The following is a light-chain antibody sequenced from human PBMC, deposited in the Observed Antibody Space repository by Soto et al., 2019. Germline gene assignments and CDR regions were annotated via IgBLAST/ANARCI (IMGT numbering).Light chain of an antibody. J-gene: IGKJ1*01. CDR3: QQYNNWPPWT. CDR1: QSVSNN. CDR2: GAS. V-gene: IGKV3-15*01. Sequence: EIVMMQSPATLYVSPGVRATHSCMARQSVSNNLAWYQQKPCQAPRLHIYGASTRATRIPARFSGSWSGTEFTLTISSLQSEDFAVYYCQQYNNWPPWTFGQGTKVDIK.